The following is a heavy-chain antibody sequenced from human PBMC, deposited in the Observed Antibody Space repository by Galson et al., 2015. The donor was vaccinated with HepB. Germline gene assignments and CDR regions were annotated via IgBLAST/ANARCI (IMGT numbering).Heavy chain of an antibody. Sequence: SLRLAGAASGFIFDDYAMHWVRQAPGKGLEWVSGISWNSGSIGYADSVKGRFTISRDNAKNSLYLQMNSLRAEDTALYYCAKGLKDSYGDYYMDVWGRGTTVTVSS. D-gene: IGHD2-15*01. CDR1: GFIFDDYA. V-gene: IGHV3-9*01. J-gene: IGHJ6*03. CDR2: ISWNSGSI. CDR3: AKGLKDSYGDYYMDV.